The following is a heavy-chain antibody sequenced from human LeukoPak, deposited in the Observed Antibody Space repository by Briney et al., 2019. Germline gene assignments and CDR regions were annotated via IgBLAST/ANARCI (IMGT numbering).Heavy chain of an antibody. CDR1: GFTVSSNY. J-gene: IGHJ6*02. V-gene: IGHV3-53*01. CDR2: IYSGGST. D-gene: IGHD3-3*01. Sequence: GGSLRLSCAASGFTVSSNYMSWVRQAPGKGLEWVSVIYSGGSTYYADSVKGRFTISRDNSKNTLYLQMNSLRAEDTAVYYCARDHGLGYYSYYYGMDVWGQGTTVTVSS. CDR3: ARDHGLGYYSYYYGMDV.